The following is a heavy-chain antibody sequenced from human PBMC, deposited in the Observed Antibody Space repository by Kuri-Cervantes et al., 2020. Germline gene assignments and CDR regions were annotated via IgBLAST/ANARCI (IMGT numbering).Heavy chain of an antibody. V-gene: IGHV3-30-3*02. J-gene: IGHJ5*02. D-gene: IGHD4-17*01. CDR3: AKPTTVTMYRNWFDP. Sequence: GGSLRLSCAASGFTFSSYAMHWVRQAPGKGLEWVAVISYDGSNKYYADSVKGRFTISRDNSKNTLYLQMNSLRAEDTAVYYCAKPTTVTMYRNWFDPWGQGTLVTVSS. CDR2: ISYDGSNK. CDR1: GFTFSSYA.